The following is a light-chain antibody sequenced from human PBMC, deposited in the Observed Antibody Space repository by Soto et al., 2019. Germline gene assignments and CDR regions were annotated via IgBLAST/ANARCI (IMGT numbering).Light chain of an antibody. J-gene: IGKJ1*01. V-gene: IGKV3-15*01. CDR3: QQYNNWPT. CDR2: GAS. Sequence: EIVMTQSPATLSVSPGERATLSCRASQSLSSNLAWYQQKPGQAPRLLIYGASTRVTGIPARFSGSGSGTEFTLTISSLQSEDFAGYSCQQYNNWPTFGQGTKVEI. CDR1: QSLSSN.